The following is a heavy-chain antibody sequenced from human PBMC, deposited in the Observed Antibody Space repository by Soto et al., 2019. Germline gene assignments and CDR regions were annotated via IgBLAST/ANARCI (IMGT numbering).Heavy chain of an antibody. CDR1: GYTFTNNW. CDR3: ARDLTAAGRPGMDV. J-gene: IGHJ6*02. Sequence: GESLKISCKGSGYTFTNNWVGWVRQRPGKGLEWMGIIYPGDSDTRYSPSFQGQVTISVDKSIATAYLQWSSLKASDTAMYYCARDLTAAGRPGMDVWGQGTTVTVSS. CDR2: IYPGDSDT. D-gene: IGHD6-13*01. V-gene: IGHV5-51*01.